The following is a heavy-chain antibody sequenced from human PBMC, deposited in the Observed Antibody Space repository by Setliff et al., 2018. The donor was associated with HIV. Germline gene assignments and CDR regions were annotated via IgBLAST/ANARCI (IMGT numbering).Heavy chain of an antibody. CDR1: GGSISGYY. CDR2: IYAGGST. J-gene: IGHJ5*02. CDR3: ARVPVPGANWFDP. Sequence: PSETLSLTCTVSGGSISGYYWSWIRQPPGKGLEWIGHIYAGGSTNYNPSLKSRVTMSVDRSKNLFSLKLISVTAADQGVYYCARVPVPGANWFDPWGLGTLVTISS. V-gene: IGHV4-4*08.